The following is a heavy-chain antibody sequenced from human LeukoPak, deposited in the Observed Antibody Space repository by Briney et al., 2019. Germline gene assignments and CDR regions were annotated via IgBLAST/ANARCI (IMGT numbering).Heavy chain of an antibody. CDR3: AREDVDSSGYTVGY. Sequence: ASVKVSCKASGYTFTGYYMHWVRQAPGQGLEWMGWINPNSGCTNYAQKFQGRVTMTRDTSISTAYMEMSRLRSDDTAVYYCAREDVDSSGYTVGYWGQGTLVTVSS. CDR1: GYTFTGYY. V-gene: IGHV1-2*02. J-gene: IGHJ4*02. CDR2: INPNSGCT. D-gene: IGHD3-22*01.